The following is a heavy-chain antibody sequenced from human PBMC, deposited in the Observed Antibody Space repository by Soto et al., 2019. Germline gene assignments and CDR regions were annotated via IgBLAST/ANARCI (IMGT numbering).Heavy chain of an antibody. CDR1: GGSFSSYA. V-gene: IGHV1-69*06. CDR3: ALAGTVSGNHAFDI. Sequence: QVQLVQSGAEVKQPGSSVKVSCKASGGSFSSYAISWVRQAPVQGLEWMGGIIPIFGAPTYAQKFQVRVTIIGDKSLITAYLELSSLRSEDTAFYYCALAGTVSGNHAFDIWGQGTLVTVSS. J-gene: IGHJ3*02. CDR2: IIPIFGAP. D-gene: IGHD6-19*01.